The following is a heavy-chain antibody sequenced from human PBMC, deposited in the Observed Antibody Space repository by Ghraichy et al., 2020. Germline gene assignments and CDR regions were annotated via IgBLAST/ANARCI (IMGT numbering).Heavy chain of an antibody. CDR1: GFTFSSYA. V-gene: IGHV3-23*01. J-gene: IGHJ4*02. Sequence: GGSLRLSCAASGFTFSSYAMSWVRQAPGKGLEWVSAISGSGGSTYYADSVKGRFTISRDNSKNTLYLQMNSLRAEDTAVYYCARSRDYYDSSGYYYEYYFDSWGQGTLVTVSS. D-gene: IGHD3-22*01. CDR3: ARSRDYYDSSGYYYEYYFDS. CDR2: ISGSGGST.